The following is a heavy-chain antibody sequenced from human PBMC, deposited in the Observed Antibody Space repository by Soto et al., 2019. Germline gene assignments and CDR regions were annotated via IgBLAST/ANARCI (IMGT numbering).Heavy chain of an antibody. CDR1: GYTFTSYG. D-gene: IGHD3-3*01. J-gene: IGHJ6*02. V-gene: IGHV1-18*01. CDR3: ARDTPGYDFWSGYYTGMGDV. Sequence: GASVKVSCKASGYTFTSYGISWMRQAPGQGLEWMGWISAYNGNTNYAQKLKGRVTMTTDTSTSTAYMELRSLRSDDTAVYYCARDTPGYDFWSGYYTGMGDVWGQGTTVTVSS. CDR2: ISAYNGNT.